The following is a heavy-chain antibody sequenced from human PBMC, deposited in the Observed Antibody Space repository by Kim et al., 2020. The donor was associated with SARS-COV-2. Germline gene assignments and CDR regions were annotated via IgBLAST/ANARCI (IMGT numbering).Heavy chain of an antibody. CDR1: GFTFSSYA. J-gene: IGHJ4*02. Sequence: GGSLRLSCSASGFTFSSYAMHWVRQAPGKGLEYVSAISSNGGSTYYADSVKGRFTISRDNSKNTLYLQMSSLRAEDTAVYYCVKDRPPLSGSYPQGDYWGQGTLVTVSS. CDR2: ISSNGGST. D-gene: IGHD1-26*01. CDR3: VKDRPPLSGSYPQGDY. V-gene: IGHV3-64D*09.